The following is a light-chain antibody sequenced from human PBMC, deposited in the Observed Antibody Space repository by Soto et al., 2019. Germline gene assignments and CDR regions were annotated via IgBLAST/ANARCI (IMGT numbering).Light chain of an antibody. J-gene: IGKJ3*01. Sequence: DIVMTQSPDSLAVSLGERATINCKSSQSVLYSSNNKNYLAWYQQKPGQPPKALIYWASTRESGVPDRFSGSGSGTDFTLTISRLEPEDFAVYYCQQCGGSPLFSFGPGTRVDI. V-gene: IGKV4-1*01. CDR3: QQCGGSPLFS. CDR2: WAS. CDR1: QSVLYSSNNKNY.